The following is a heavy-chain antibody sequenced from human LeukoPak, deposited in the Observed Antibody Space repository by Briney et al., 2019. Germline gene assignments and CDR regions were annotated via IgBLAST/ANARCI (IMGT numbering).Heavy chain of an antibody. V-gene: IGHV3-53*01. CDR1: GFTVSSSY. CDR2: IYSGGST. D-gene: IGHD6-6*01. CDR3: ARDQVAARSNYYYGMDV. J-gene: IGHJ6*02. Sequence: PGGSLRLSCAASGFTVSSSYMSWVRQAPGKGLEWVSVIYSGGSTYYADSVKGRFTISRDNSKNTLYLQMNSLRAEDTAVYYCARDQVAARSNYYYGMDVWGQGTTVTVSS.